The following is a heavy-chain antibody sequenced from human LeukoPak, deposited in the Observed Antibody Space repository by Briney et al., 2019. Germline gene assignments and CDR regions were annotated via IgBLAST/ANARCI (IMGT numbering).Heavy chain of an antibody. CDR3: ARDAGYCSGGSCPTVD. V-gene: IGHV4-59*01. D-gene: IGHD2-15*01. Sequence: SETLSLTCTVSGGSISSYYWSWIRQPPGKGLEWIGYIYYSGSTNYNPSLKSRVTISVDTSKNQFSLKLSSVTAADTAVYYCARDAGYCSGGSCPTVDWGQGTLVTVSS. CDR2: IYYSGST. CDR1: GGSISSYY. J-gene: IGHJ4*02.